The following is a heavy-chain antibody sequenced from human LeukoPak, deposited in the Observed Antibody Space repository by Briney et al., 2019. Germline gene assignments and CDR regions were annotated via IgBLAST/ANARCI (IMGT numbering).Heavy chain of an antibody. D-gene: IGHD6-13*01. V-gene: IGHV4-4*02. CDR3: ARVAAAAGTVYFQH. J-gene: IGHJ1*01. CDR1: GGSISSSNW. CDR2: IYHSGST. Sequence: SETLSLTCAVSGGSISSSNWWSWVRQPPGKGLEWVGEIYHSGSTNYNPSLKSRVTIPVDKSKNQFSLKLSSVTAADTAVYYCARVAAAAGTVYFQHWGQGTLVTVSS.